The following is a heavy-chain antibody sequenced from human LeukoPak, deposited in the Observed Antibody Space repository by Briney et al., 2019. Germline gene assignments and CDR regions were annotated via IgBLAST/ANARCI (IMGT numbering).Heavy chain of an antibody. V-gene: IGHV3-23*01. Sequence: PGGSLRLSCAASGFTVSSNYMSWVRQAPGKGLEWVSVISGSGDSTYYADSVKGRFTISRDNSKNTLYLQMNSLRAEDTAVYYCAKVYNWNDVSVDYWGQGTLVTVSS. J-gene: IGHJ4*02. CDR1: GFTVSSNY. CDR2: ISGSGDST. D-gene: IGHD1-20*01. CDR3: AKVYNWNDVSVDY.